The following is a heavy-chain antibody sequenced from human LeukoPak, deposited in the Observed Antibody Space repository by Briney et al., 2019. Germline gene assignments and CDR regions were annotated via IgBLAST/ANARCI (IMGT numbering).Heavy chain of an antibody. Sequence: SETLSLTCTVSGGSISSYYWSWIRQPPGRGLEWIGYIYYSGSTDYNPSFQSRVSISVDTSKKQFSLKLSSVTAADTAVYYCARALGAFDIWGQGTMVTVSS. V-gene: IGHV4-59*01. J-gene: IGHJ3*02. CDR1: GGSISSYY. CDR2: IYYSGST. CDR3: ARALGAFDI.